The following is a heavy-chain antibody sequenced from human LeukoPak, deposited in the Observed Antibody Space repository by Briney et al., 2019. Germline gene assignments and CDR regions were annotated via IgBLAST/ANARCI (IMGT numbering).Heavy chain of an antibody. CDR1: GYSISTGYY. Sequence: PSETLSLTCTVSGYSISTGYYWDWIRQPPGKGLEWIGTSYHGGSTYYNPSLKSRVTISVDTSKNQFSLNLTSVTAADTAVYYCAKYIADYYYYYMDVWGKGTTVTISS. D-gene: IGHD5-12*01. J-gene: IGHJ6*03. CDR2: SYHGGST. CDR3: AKYIADYYYYYMDV. V-gene: IGHV4-38-2*02.